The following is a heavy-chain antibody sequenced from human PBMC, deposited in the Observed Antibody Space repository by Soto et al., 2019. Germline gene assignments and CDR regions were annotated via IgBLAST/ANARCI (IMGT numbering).Heavy chain of an antibody. Sequence: QVQLQQWGAGLLKPSETLSLTCAVYGGSFSGYYWSWIRQPPGKGLEWIGEINHSVSTNYNPSLKSRVTISVDTSKNQFSLKLSSVTAADTAVYYCARGGGYYYGMDVWGQGTTVTVSS. CDR3: ARGGGYYYGMDV. J-gene: IGHJ6*02. CDR1: GGSFSGYY. CDR2: INHSVST. V-gene: IGHV4-34*01. D-gene: IGHD1-26*01.